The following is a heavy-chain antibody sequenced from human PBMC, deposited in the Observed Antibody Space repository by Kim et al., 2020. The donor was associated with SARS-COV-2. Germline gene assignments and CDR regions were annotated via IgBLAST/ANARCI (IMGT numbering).Heavy chain of an antibody. CDR3: AREYFYYYYYMDV. V-gene: IGHV1-18*01. J-gene: IGHJ6*03. Sequence: KYAQKCQGGVTMTPDTSTNTAYMELRSLRSDDAAVYYCAREYFYYYYYMDVWGKGTAVTVSS.